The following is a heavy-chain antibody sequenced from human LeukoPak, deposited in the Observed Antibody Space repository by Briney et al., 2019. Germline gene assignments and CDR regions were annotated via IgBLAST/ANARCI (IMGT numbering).Heavy chain of an antibody. J-gene: IGHJ4*02. CDR1: GFTFSSYA. CDR2: ISGSGLST. D-gene: IGHD3-3*01. V-gene: IGHV3-23*01. Sequence: QPGGFLRLSCAASGFTFSSYAMNWVRQAPGKGLEWVSGISGSGLSTYYADSVKGRFTISRDNSRNTLYLQMNSLRAEDTAVYYCAESPDFLRFLEWLGRIDYWGQGTLVTVSS. CDR3: AESPDFLRFLEWLGRIDY.